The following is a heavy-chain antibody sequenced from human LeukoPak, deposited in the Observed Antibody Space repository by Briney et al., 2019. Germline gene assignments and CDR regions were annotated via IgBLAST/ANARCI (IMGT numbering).Heavy chain of an antibody. J-gene: IGHJ4*02. V-gene: IGHV3-53*01. CDR1: GFTVTNNY. D-gene: IGHD4-17*01. Sequence: GGSLRLSCAASGFTVTNNYMSWVRQAPGKGLECVSVIDSGGNTYYSDSVRGRFTISKDNSKNTPYLQMNSLRAEDTAVYYCARVEDGDYFDYWGQGTLVTVSS. CDR2: IDSGGNT. CDR3: ARVEDGDYFDY.